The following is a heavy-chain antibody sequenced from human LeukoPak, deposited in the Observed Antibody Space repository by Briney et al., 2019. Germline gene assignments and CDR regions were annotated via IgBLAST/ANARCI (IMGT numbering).Heavy chain of an antibody. Sequence: ASVKVSCKASGYTFTSYGISWVRQAPGQGREGMGWISAYNGNTNYAQKLQGRVTMNTDTSTSTAYMELRSVRSDDTGVYYCARDYDCSTSCYLGYGVHYYYGMDVWGQGTTVTVSS. CDR1: GYTFTSYG. J-gene: IGHJ6*02. CDR2: ISAYNGNT. V-gene: IGHV1-18*01. CDR3: ARDYDCSTSCYLGYGVHYYYGMDV. D-gene: IGHD2-2*01.